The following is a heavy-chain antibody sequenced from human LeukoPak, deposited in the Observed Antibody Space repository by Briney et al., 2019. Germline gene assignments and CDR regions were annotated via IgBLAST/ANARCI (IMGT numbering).Heavy chain of an antibody. CDR2: TYYRSKWYN. V-gene: IGHV6-1*01. D-gene: IGHD3-22*01. CDR3: ARVGYYDSSGYDYGMDV. CDR1: GDSVSSNSAA. J-gene: IGHJ6*02. Sequence: SQTLSLTCVISGDSVSSNSAAWNWIRQSPSRGLEWLGRTYYRSKWYNDYAVSVKSRITINPDTSKNQFSLQLNSVTPEDTAVYYCARVGYYDSSGYDYGMDVWGQGTTVTVSS.